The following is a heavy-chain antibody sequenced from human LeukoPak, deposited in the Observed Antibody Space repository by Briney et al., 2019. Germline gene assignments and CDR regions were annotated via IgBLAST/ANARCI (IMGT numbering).Heavy chain of an antibody. J-gene: IGHJ4*02. Sequence: SLRLSCAASGFTFDDYGMSWVSQAPGKGMEWVSTISGSGSSTHYADSLKGRFTISTDNSKNTLYLQMNSLRAEDTAVYYCAKGSGHYGVCFDYWGQGTLVTVSS. CDR1: GFTFDDYG. D-gene: IGHD4-17*01. CDR3: AKGSGHYGVCFDY. CDR2: ISGSGSST. V-gene: IGHV3-23*01.